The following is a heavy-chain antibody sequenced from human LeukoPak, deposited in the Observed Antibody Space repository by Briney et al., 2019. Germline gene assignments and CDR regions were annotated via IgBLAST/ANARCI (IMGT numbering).Heavy chain of an antibody. CDR3: ARDPFELWFGDPA. D-gene: IGHD3-10*01. V-gene: IGHV3-7*01. Sequence: PGGSLRLSCAAPGFTFSSYWMSWVRQAPGKGLEWVANIKQDGSEKYYVDSVKGRFTISRDNAKNSLYLQMNSLRAEDTAVYYCARDPFELWFGDPARGQGTLVTVSS. J-gene: IGHJ4*02. CDR1: GFTFSSYW. CDR2: IKQDGSEK.